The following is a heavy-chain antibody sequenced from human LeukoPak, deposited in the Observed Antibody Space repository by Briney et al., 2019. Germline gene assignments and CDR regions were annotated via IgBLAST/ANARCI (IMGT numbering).Heavy chain of an antibody. CDR1: GGSISSYS. V-gene: IGHV4-4*09. J-gene: IGHJ4*02. Sequence: SETLSLTCTVSGGSISSYSWSWIRQPPGKGLEWIGYIYTSGSTNYNPSLKSRVTISVDTSMNQFSLNLRSVTAADSAVYYCARHESTGWYNYFANWGQGTQVAVSS. CDR2: IYTSGST. CDR3: ARHESTGWYNYFAN. D-gene: IGHD6-19*01.